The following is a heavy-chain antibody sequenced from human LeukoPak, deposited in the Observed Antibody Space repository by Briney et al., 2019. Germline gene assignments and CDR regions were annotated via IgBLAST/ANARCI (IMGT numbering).Heavy chain of an antibody. CDR3: AKTYYDILTGYGGPYYMDV. CDR1: GGPISSYH. CDR2: IYYSGST. Sequence: SETLSLTCTVSGGPISSYHWSWIRQPPGKGLEWIGYIYYSGSTNYNPSLKSRVTISVDTSKNQFSLKLSSVTAADTAVYYCAKTYYDILTGYGGPYYMDVWGKGTTVTVSS. D-gene: IGHD3-9*01. V-gene: IGHV4-59*01. J-gene: IGHJ6*03.